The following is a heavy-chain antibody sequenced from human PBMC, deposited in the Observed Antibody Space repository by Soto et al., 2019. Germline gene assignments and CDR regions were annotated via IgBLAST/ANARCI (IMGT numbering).Heavy chain of an antibody. V-gene: IGHV4-61*08. CDR1: GDSVNSGDYY. CDR2: IYFSGST. CDR3: ARTRGYFDN. J-gene: IGHJ4*02. Sequence: SETLSLTCTVSGDSVNSGDYYWTWIRQSPGKGLEWVGHIYFSGSTNYNPSLKSRVTISLDTSKNQFSLQLNSVTPEDTPVYYCARTRGYFDNWGPGTLVTVSS.